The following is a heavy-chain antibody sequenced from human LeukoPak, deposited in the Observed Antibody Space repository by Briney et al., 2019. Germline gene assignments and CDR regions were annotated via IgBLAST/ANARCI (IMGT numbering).Heavy chain of an antibody. Sequence: ASVKVSCKASGYTFTSYDINWVRQATGQGLEWMGWMNPNSGNTGYAQKFQGRVTMTRNTSISTAYMELSSLRSEDTAVYYCASLRLKDYYYYYYMDVWGKGTTVTVSS. D-gene: IGHD5/OR15-5a*01. V-gene: IGHV1-8*01. CDR1: GYTFTSYD. J-gene: IGHJ6*03. CDR3: ASLRLKDYYYYYYMDV. CDR2: MNPNSGNT.